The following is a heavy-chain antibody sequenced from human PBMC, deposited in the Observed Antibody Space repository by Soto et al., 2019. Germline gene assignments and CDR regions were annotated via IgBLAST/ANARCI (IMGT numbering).Heavy chain of an antibody. V-gene: IGHV3-33*01. CDR3: ARNWNYAYYYYGMDV. J-gene: IGHJ6*02. CDR2: IWYDGSNK. CDR1: GFTFSSYG. Sequence: QVQLVESGGGVVQPGRSLRLSCAASGFTFSSYGMHWVRQAPGKGLEWVAVIWYDGSNKYYADSVKGRFTISRDNSKNTLYLQMNSLRAEDTAVYYCARNWNYAYYYYGMDVWGQGTTVTVSS. D-gene: IGHD1-7*01.